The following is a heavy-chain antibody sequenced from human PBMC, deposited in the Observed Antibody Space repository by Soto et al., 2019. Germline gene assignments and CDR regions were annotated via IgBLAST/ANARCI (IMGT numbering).Heavy chain of an antibody. CDR1: GYTLTELS. Sequence: QVQLVQSGAEVKKPGASVKVSCKVSGYTLTELSMHWVRQAPGKGLEWMGGFDPEDGETIYAQKFQGRVTMTEDTSTDTAYRELSSLRSEDTAVYYCATPSRGGAWVGYYYGMDVWGQGTTVTVSS. CDR2: FDPEDGET. D-gene: IGHD1-26*01. CDR3: ATPSRGGAWVGYYYGMDV. V-gene: IGHV1-24*01. J-gene: IGHJ6*02.